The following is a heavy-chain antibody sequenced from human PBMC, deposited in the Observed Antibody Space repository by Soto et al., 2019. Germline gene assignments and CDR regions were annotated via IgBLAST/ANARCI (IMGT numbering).Heavy chain of an antibody. J-gene: IGHJ5*02. CDR2: IYTSGST. D-gene: IGHD3-10*01. CDR1: GGSISSYY. Sequence: SETLSLTCTVSGGSISSYYWSWIRQPAGKGLEWIGRIYTSGSTNYNPSLKSRVTMSVDTSKNQFSLKLSSVTAADTAVYYCARERITMVRGVICWFDPWGQGTQVTVSS. CDR3: ARERITMVRGVICWFDP. V-gene: IGHV4-4*07.